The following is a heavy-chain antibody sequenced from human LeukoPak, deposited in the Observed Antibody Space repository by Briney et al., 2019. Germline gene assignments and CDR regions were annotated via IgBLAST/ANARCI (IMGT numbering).Heavy chain of an antibody. CDR1: GGSISSGGYY. D-gene: IGHD3-22*01. V-gene: IGHV4-31*03. Sequence: SETLSLTCTVSGGSISSGGYYWSWIRQHPGKGLEWIGYIYYSGSTYYNPSLKSRVTISVDTSKNQFSLKLSFVTAADTAVYYCARHRHYDSSGYYYLDYWGQGALITVSS. CDR2: IYYSGST. CDR3: ARHRHYDSSGYYYLDY. J-gene: IGHJ4*02.